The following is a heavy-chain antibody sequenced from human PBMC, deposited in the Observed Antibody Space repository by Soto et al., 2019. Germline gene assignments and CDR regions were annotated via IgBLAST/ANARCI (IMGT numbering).Heavy chain of an antibody. D-gene: IGHD4-4*01. CDR3: ATTVLGYYYGMDV. CDR1: GYTFTGYY. Sequence: ASVKVSCKASGYTFTGYYMHWVRQAPGQGLEWMGWINPNSGGTNYAQKFQGWVTMTRDTSISTAYMELSRLRSDDTAVYYCATTVLGYYYGMDVWGQGTTVTVS. V-gene: IGHV1-2*04. J-gene: IGHJ6*02. CDR2: INPNSGGT.